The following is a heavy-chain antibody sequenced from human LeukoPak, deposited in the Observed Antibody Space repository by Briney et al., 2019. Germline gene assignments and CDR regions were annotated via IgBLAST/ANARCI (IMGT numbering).Heavy chain of an antibody. CDR2: IIPIFGPA. Sequence: ASVKVSCKASGGTFSSYAINWVQQAPGQGLEWMGGIIPIFGPADYAQKFQGRVTITADESTSTAYMELSSLRSEDTAVYYCARDRYSGSYLYYYMDVWGKGTTVTVSS. V-gene: IGHV1-69*13. D-gene: IGHD1-26*01. CDR1: GGTFSSYA. J-gene: IGHJ6*03. CDR3: ARDRYSGSYLYYYMDV.